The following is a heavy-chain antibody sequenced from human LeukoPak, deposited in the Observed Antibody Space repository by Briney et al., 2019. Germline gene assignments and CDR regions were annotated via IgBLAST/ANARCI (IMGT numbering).Heavy chain of an antibody. CDR1: GGSFSGYY. D-gene: IGHD6-6*01. J-gene: IGHJ4*02. Sequence: SETLSLTCAVYGGSFSGYYWSWIRQPPGKGLEWIGEINHSGNTKYSPSLKSRVTISVDTSKNQFSLKLSSVTAADTAVYYCARGSIAARPGTDYWGQGTLVTVSS. CDR3: ARGSIAARPGTDY. CDR2: INHSGNT. V-gene: IGHV4-34*01.